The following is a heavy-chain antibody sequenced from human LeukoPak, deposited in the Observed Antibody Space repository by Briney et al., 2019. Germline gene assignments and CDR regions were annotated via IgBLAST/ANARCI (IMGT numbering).Heavy chain of an antibody. V-gene: IGHV6-1*01. D-gene: IGHD6-6*01. Sequence: SQTLSLTCAISGDSIFTNNVAWNWIRQSPSRGLEWLGRTYYRSKWSFDYAVSVKSRITLNADTSKNQFSLQLSSVTPEDTAVYYCARGEYTSFDNWGQGTLVTVSS. J-gene: IGHJ4*02. CDR1: GDSIFTNNVA. CDR2: TYYRSKWSF. CDR3: ARGEYTSFDN.